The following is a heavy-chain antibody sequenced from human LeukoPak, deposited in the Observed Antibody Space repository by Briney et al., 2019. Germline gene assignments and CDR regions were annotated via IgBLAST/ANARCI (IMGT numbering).Heavy chain of an antibody. D-gene: IGHD2-2*01. Sequence: SETLSLTCAVYGGSFSGYYWSWIRQPPGKGLEWIGEINHSGSTNYNPSLESRVTISVDTSKNQFSLRLSSVTAADTAVYYCARVWDIVVPPSRDWFDPWGQGTLVTVSS. CDR1: GGSFSGYY. J-gene: IGHJ5*02. CDR3: ARVWDIVVPPSRDWFDP. V-gene: IGHV4-34*01. CDR2: INHSGST.